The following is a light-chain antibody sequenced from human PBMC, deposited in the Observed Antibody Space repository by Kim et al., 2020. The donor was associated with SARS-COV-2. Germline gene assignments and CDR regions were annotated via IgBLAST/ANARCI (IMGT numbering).Light chain of an antibody. CDR1: SLRSYD. CDR2: GKN. CDR3: NSRDSSGNHLV. V-gene: IGLV3-19*01. Sequence: ALGQTIRITGQGDSLRSYDASWYQQKPGQAPVLVIYGKNNRPSGIPDRFSGSSSGNTTSLTITGAQAEDEADYYCNSRDSSGNHLVFGGGTKLTVL. J-gene: IGLJ3*02.